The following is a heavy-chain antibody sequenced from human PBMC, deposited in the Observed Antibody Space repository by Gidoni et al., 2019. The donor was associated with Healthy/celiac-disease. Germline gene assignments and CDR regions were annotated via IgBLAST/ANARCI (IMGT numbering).Heavy chain of an antibody. J-gene: IGHJ1*01. CDR3: ARGLPEYFQH. Sequence: VQLQQWGAGLLKPSETMPLTCAVYGGSFSGYYWSWIRQPPGKGLEWIGEINHSGSTNYDPSLKSRVTISVDTSKNQFSLRLSSVTAADTAVYCCARGLPEYFQHWGQGTLVTVSS. CDR1: GGSFSGYY. V-gene: IGHV4-34*01. CDR2: INHSGST.